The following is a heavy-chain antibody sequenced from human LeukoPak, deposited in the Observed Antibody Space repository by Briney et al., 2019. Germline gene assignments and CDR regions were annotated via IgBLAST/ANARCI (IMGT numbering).Heavy chain of an antibody. CDR2: IYYSGST. CDR3: ARGYILRFLEAWFDP. Sequence: SETLSLTCTVSGGSISSYYWSWIRQPPGKGLEWIGYIYYSGSTNYNPSLKSRVTISVDTSKNQFSLKLSSVTAADTAVYYCARGYILRFLEAWFDPWGQGTLVTVSS. CDR1: GGSISSYY. D-gene: IGHD3-3*01. J-gene: IGHJ5*02. V-gene: IGHV4-59*01.